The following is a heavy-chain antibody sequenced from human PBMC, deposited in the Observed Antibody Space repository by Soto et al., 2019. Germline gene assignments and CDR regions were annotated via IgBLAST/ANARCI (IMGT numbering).Heavy chain of an antibody. CDR1: GCTFTNYY. CDR3: ARDHRLLWFGELLI. D-gene: IGHD3-10*01. V-gene: IGHV1-46*01. CDR2: INPSGGST. Sequence: QVQLVQSGAEVKKPGASVKVSCKASGCTFTNYYIHWVRQAPGQGLEWMGIINPSGGSTDYTQKFQDRVTMSRDTSTSTVYMELSSLRSEDTAVYYCARDHRLLWFGELLIWGQGTLVTVSS. J-gene: IGHJ4*02.